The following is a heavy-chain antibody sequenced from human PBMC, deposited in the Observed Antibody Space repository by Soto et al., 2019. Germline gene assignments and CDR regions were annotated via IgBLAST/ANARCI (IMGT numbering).Heavy chain of an antibody. CDR2: IKEDGSDK. D-gene: IGHD5-18*01. Sequence: EVQLVDSGGGLVQPGGSLRLSCAASGFTFSNYWMSWVRQAPGKGLEWVANIKEDGSDKYYVDSVKGRFTISRDNARNSLYLQMNSLRAEDTAVYYCAKGAPYGYGRISDYWGQGTLVTVSS. J-gene: IGHJ4*02. CDR3: AKGAPYGYGRISDY. V-gene: IGHV3-7*03. CDR1: GFTFSNYW.